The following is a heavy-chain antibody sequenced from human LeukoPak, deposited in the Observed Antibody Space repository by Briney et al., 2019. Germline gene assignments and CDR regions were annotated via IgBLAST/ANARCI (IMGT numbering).Heavy chain of an antibody. J-gene: IGHJ4*02. V-gene: IGHV3-53*01. CDR1: GFTVNSNY. CDR3: ARGGGYYAIDY. D-gene: IGHD1-26*01. Sequence: PGGSLRLSCAASGFTVNSNYMNWVRQAPGKGLEWVSVVYSEDTTYYADSVKGRFTISRDNSKNTLYLQMNNLRAEDTAVYYCARGGGYYAIDYWGQGTLVTVSS. CDR2: VYSEDTT.